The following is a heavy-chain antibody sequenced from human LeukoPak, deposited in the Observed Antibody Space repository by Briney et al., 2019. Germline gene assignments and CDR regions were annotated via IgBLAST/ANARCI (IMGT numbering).Heavy chain of an antibody. V-gene: IGHV4-59*01. J-gene: IGHJ5*02. CDR1: GGSISSSY. CDR3: ARTITMVRGVILPDWFDP. CDR2: IYYSGGT. D-gene: IGHD3-10*01. Sequence: SETLSLTCTVSGGSISSSYWNWLRQPPGKGLEWIGYIYYSGGTNYNPSLKSRVTISIDTSKNQFSLKLSSVTAADTAVYYCARTITMVRGVILPDWFDPWGQGTLVTVSS.